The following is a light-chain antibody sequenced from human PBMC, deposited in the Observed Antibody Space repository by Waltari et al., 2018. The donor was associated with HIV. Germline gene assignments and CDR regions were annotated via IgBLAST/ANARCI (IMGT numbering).Light chain of an antibody. J-gene: IGLJ1*01. CDR3: CSYAGSSTFV. CDR2: DVS. Sequence: GSPGQSITISCTGTSSDVGNYNYVSWYQQHPGKAPKLMLYDVSKRPSGVSNRFSGSNSGNTASLTISGLQAEDEADYYCCSYAGSSTFVFGTGTKVTVL. V-gene: IGLV2-23*02. CDR1: SSDVGNYNY.